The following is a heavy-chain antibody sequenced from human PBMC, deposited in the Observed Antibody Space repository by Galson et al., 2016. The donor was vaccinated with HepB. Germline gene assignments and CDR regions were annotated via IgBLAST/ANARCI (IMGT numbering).Heavy chain of an antibody. CDR1: GFSISSYS. D-gene: IGHD3-10*01. Sequence: SLRLSCAASGFSISSYSMNWVRQAPGKGLEWVSYIRSDGGPTHYADSVKGRFTISRDSAKNSLFLQMNSLRAEDTAVYYCAQRVLDHWGQGTLVTVSS. J-gene: IGHJ4*02. V-gene: IGHV3-48*01. CDR2: IRSDGGPT. CDR3: AQRVLDH.